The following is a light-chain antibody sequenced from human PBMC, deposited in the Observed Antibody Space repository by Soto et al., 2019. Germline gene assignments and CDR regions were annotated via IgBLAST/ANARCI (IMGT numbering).Light chain of an antibody. J-gene: IGKJ1*01. V-gene: IGKV1-39*01. CDR2: SAS. CDR3: QQSYSTPWT. Sequence: DIQMTQSPSSLSASVGDRVTITCRASQSISSYLNWYHQKPGKAPKLLIYSASSLQSGVPSRFSGSRSGTDFTLTISSLQPEDFATYYCQQSYSTPWTFGQGTNVEIK. CDR1: QSISSY.